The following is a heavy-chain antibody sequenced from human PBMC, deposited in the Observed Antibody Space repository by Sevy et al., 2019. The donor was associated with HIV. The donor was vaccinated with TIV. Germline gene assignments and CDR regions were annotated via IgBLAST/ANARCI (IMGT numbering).Heavy chain of an antibody. Sequence: ASVKVSSKASGYTFTGYYMHWVRQAPGQGLEWMGWINPNSGGTNYAQKFQGRVTMTRDTSISTAYMELSRLRSDDTAVYYCARGYYYDSSGYYSYYYGMDVWGQGTTVTVSS. CDR3: ARGYYYDSSGYYSYYYGMDV. CDR2: INPNSGGT. D-gene: IGHD3-22*01. J-gene: IGHJ6*02. CDR1: GYTFTGYY. V-gene: IGHV1-2*02.